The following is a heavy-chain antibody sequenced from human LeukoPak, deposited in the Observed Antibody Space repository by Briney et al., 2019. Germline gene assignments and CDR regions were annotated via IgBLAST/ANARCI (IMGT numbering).Heavy chain of an antibody. CDR2: IYSGGST. CDR1: GFTFSSNY. V-gene: IGHV3-53*01. CDR3: ARDHTSLSGYDYLDY. J-gene: IGHJ4*02. D-gene: IGHD5-12*01. Sequence: PGGSLRLSCAASGFTFSSNYMSWVRQAPGKGLEWVSVIYSGGSTYYADSVKGRFTISRDNSKNTLYLQMNSLRAEDTAVYYCARDHTSLSGYDYLDYWGQGTLVTVSS.